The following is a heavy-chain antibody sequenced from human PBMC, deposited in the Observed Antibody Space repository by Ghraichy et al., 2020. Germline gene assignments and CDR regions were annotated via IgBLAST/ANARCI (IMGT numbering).Heavy chain of an antibody. CDR1: GYTFTGYY. CDR3: ARGDFDFWSGYLPPPELWFDP. J-gene: IGHJ5*02. Sequence: ASVKVSCKASGYTFTGYYIHWVRQAPGQGLEWMGWINPNSGDTDYAQKFQGRVTMTRDTSVSSAYMELSRLRSGDTAVYYCARGDFDFWSGYLPPPELWFDPWGQGSLVIVSS. CDR2: INPNSGDT. V-gene: IGHV1-2*02. D-gene: IGHD3-3*01.